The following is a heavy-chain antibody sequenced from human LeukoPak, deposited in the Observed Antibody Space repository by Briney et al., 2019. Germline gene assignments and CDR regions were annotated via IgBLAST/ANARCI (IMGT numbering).Heavy chain of an antibody. D-gene: IGHD3-22*01. V-gene: IGHV3-23*01. CDR1: GFTFNTYA. J-gene: IGHJ4*02. CDR3: AKDRPNYHESNGHYYRPDGDY. Sequence: GGYLRLSCAASGFTFNTYAMSWVRQAPGKGLEWVSSISSSGADTFYADSVKDRFTISRDNSKNTLYLQMSSLRAEDTAVYYCAKDRPNYHESNGHYYRPDGDYWGQGTLVTVSS. CDR2: ISSSGADT.